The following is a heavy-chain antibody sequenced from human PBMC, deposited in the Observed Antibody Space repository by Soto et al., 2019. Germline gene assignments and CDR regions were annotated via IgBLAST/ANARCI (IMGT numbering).Heavy chain of an antibody. CDR3: ARDGDIVVVPTRALGWFAP. Sequence: QVQLVQSGAEVKKPGASVKVSCKASGYTFTSYGISWVRQAPGQGLEWMGWISAYNGNTNYAQKLQGRVTMTTDTSTSTAYMELRSLRSDDTAVYYCARDGDIVVVPTRALGWFAPWGQGTLVTVSS. CDR1: GYTFTSYG. J-gene: IGHJ5*02. V-gene: IGHV1-18*01. D-gene: IGHD2-2*01. CDR2: ISAYNGNT.